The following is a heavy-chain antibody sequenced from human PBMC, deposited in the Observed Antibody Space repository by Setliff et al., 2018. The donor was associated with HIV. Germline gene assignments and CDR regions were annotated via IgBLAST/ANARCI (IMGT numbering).Heavy chain of an antibody. CDR2: ISGYNGNT. Sequence: ASVKVSCKASGYTFTIYSINWVRQAPGQGLEWMGSISGYNGNTNYAQKFQGRVTMTTDTSTSTAYMELRSLRSDDTAVYYCARGSSSIAAAYPDALDIWGQGTMVTISS. CDR3: ARGSSSIAAAYPDALDI. CDR1: GYTFTIYS. J-gene: IGHJ3*02. V-gene: IGHV1-18*01. D-gene: IGHD6-13*01.